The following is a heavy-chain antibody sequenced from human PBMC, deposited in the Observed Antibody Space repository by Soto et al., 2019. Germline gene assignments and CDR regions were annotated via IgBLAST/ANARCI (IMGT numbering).Heavy chain of an antibody. CDR3: VRDGTKTLRDWFDP. Sequence: EAVSLTCTVAGASISVFYWSWIRSSAGNGLEWIGRIYATGTTDYNPSLKSRVMMSVDTSKKQFSLKLRSVTAADTAVYYCVRDGTKTLRDWFDPWGQGISVTVSS. V-gene: IGHV4-4*07. D-gene: IGHD1-1*01. J-gene: IGHJ5*02. CDR1: GASISVFY. CDR2: IYATGTT.